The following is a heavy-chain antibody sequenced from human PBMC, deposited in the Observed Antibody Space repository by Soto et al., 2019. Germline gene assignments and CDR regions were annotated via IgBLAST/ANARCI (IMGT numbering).Heavy chain of an antibody. CDR2: ITPIFGTA. CDR3: AQTLGLAVAGPGRFDL. D-gene: IGHD6-19*01. J-gene: IGHJ2*01. CDR1: GGTFSNYA. Sequence: QVQLVQSGAAVKKPGSSVKVSCKASGGTFSNYAISWVRQAPGQGLEWMGGITPIFGTANYAQKFQGRVTITADESMSXAYMELSRLRSDDTAVYYCAQTLGLAVAGPGRFDLWGRGTLVTVSS. V-gene: IGHV1-69*12.